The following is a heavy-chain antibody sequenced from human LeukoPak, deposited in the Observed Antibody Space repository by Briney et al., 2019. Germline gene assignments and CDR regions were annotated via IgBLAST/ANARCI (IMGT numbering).Heavy chain of an antibody. Sequence: PGGSLRLSCAASGFTFSDYYMSWIRQAPGKGLEWVSYISSSGSTIYYADSVKGRFTISRDNAKNSLYLQMNSLRAEDTAVYYCAREYCSGGSCSHYFDYWGQGTLVTVSS. J-gene: IGHJ4*02. V-gene: IGHV3-11*04. CDR3: AREYCSGGSCSHYFDY. CDR2: ISSSGSTI. CDR1: GFTFSDYY. D-gene: IGHD2-15*01.